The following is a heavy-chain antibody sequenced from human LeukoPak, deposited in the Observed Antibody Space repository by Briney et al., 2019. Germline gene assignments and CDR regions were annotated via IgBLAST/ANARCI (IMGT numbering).Heavy chain of an antibody. CDR1: GFTVSSNY. Sequence: PGGSLRLSRAASGFTVSSNYMTWVRQAPGQGLEWVSVIYFGGTTYYADSVKGRFTISRDNSKNTVYLQMNSLRVEDTAVYYCARGDGVYVYWGQGTLVTVSS. CDR2: IYFGGTT. D-gene: IGHD5/OR15-5a*01. CDR3: ARGDGVYVY. V-gene: IGHV3-53*01. J-gene: IGHJ4*02.